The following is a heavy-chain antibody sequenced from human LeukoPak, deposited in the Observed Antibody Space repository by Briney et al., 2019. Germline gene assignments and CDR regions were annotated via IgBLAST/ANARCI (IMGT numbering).Heavy chain of an antibody. J-gene: IGHJ4*02. V-gene: IGHV4-59*01. D-gene: IGHD6-13*01. CDR2: IYDSGST. Sequence: SETLSLTCTVPGGASSTYYWSWIRKPPGKGLDWIGYIYDSGSTNYHSSFKSRVIISIDTSKNQFSLRLSSVTAADTVVYYCARVTGYMMEDQFDYWGQGTLVTVSS. CDR1: GGASSTYY. CDR3: ARVTGYMMEDQFDY.